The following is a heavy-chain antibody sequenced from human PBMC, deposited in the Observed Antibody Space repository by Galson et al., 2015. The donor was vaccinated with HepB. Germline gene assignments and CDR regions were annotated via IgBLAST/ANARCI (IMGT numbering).Heavy chain of an antibody. CDR2: ISGYSGDA. J-gene: IGHJ4*02. V-gene: IGHV1-18*01. Sequence: SVKVSCKASGYSFTNYGVSWVRRAPGQGLEWMGWISGYSGDANYAQNLQGIVTMTTETSTNTAYLELKSLKSDDTALYYCARDRYSSSPPDYWGQGTLVTVSS. CDR3: ARDRYSSSPPDY. D-gene: IGHD2-15*01. CDR1: GYSFTNYG.